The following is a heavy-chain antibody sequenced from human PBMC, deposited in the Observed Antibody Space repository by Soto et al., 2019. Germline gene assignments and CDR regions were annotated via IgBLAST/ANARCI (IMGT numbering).Heavy chain of an antibody. CDR2: ISGRGDST. J-gene: IGHJ4*02. D-gene: IGHD3-22*01. CDR3: AKAGPTSGYYYASDY. V-gene: IGHV3-23*01. Sequence: EVQVLESGGGSVQPGGSLRLSCAASGFTFNRHAMNWVRQAQGKGLEWVSAISGRGDSTYYADSVKGRFTISRDNSKNTLYLQINSLRAEDTAVYYCAKAGPTSGYYYASDYWGQGTLVTVSS. CDR1: GFTFNRHA.